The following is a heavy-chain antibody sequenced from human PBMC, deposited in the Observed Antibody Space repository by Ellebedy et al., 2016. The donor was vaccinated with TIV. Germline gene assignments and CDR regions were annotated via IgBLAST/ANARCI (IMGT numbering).Heavy chain of an antibody. J-gene: IGHJ4*02. V-gene: IGHV4-34*01. CDR1: GGSLRGYY. CDR2: INHSGSA. CDR3: ARGLQLDDVVVVAGYDY. D-gene: IGHD2-15*01. Sequence: MPSETLSLTCAVYGGSLRGYYWGWIRQAPGKGLEWIGDINHSGSANYNPSLKSRVTISVDTSKNHFSLKLSSVTAADTAVYYCARGLQLDDVVVVAGYDYWGQGTLVTVSS.